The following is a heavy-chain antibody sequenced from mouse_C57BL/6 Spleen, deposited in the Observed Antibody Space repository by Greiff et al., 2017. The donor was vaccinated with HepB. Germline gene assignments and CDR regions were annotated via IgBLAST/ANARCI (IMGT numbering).Heavy chain of an antibody. D-gene: IGHD2-13*01. CDR3: ARETTGGYFDV. V-gene: IGHV3-6*01. CDR2: ISYDGSN. J-gene: IGHJ1*03. CDR1: GYSITSGYY. Sequence: EVKLQESGPGLVKPSQSLSLTCSVTGYSITSGYYWNWIRQFPGNKLEWMGYISYDGSNNYNPSLKNRISITRDTSKNQFFLKLNSVTTEDTATYYCARETTGGYFDVWGTGTTVTVSS.